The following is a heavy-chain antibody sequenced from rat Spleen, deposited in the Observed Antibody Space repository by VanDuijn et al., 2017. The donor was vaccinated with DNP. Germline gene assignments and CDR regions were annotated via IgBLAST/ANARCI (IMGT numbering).Heavy chain of an antibody. Sequence: EVLLVESDGGLVQPGRSLKLSCAVSGFTFSDYYMAWVRQAPAKGLEWVATITNAGGSTYYPDSVKGRLTISRDSAKSTLYLQMNSLRSEDTATYYCTRINYGGYPSYAMDAWGQGTSVTVSS. J-gene: IGHJ4*01. D-gene: IGHD1-11*01. V-gene: IGHV5-20*01. CDR3: TRINYGGYPSYAMDA. CDR1: GFTFSDYY. CDR2: ITNAGGST.